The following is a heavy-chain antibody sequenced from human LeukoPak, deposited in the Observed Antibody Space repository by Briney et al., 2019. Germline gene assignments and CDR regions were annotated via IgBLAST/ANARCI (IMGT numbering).Heavy chain of an antibody. CDR2: INAGNGDT. J-gene: IGHJ4*02. V-gene: IGHV1-3*03. CDR1: GYTFTLYH. Sequence: ASVKVSCKASGYTFTLYHMHWVRQAPGQRLEWMGWINAGNGDTKYSQEFQGRVTITRDTSANTAYMQLSSLRSEDMAVYYYARDPLQYHDLLTGSQPQYYFDFWGQGTLVTVSS. CDR3: ARDPLQYHDLLTGSQPQYYFDF. D-gene: IGHD3-9*01.